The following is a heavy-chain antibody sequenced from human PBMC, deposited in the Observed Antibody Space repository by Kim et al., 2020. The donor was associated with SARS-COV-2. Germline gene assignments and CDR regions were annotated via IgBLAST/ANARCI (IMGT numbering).Heavy chain of an antibody. Sequence: SETLSLTCAVYGGSFSGYYWSWIRQPPGKGLEWIGEINHSGSTNYNPSLKSRVTISVDTSKNQFSLKLSSVTAADTAVYYCARACRPRYSSSLPPYYFDYWGQGTLVTVPS. CDR2: INHSGST. CDR1: GGSFSGYY. V-gene: IGHV4-34*01. CDR3: ARACRPRYSSSLPPYYFDY. J-gene: IGHJ4*02. D-gene: IGHD6-13*01.